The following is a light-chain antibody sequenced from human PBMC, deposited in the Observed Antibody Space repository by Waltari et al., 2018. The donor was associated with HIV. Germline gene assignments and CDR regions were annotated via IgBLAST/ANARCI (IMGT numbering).Light chain of an antibody. CDR3: QQSYSTPPYT. CDR2: AAT. CDR1: QDIGNH. Sequence: DIQMTQSPLALSSSVGDRVNITCRASQDIGNHVHWYRQKVGEAPETLVFAATSLHHGVPARFCASGSGTDFTLTIAGLEPEDFAMYFCQQSYSTPPYTFGQGT. V-gene: IGKV1-39*01. J-gene: IGKJ2*01.